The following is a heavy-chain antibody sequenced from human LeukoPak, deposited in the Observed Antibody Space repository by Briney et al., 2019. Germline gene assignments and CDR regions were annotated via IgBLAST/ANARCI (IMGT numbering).Heavy chain of an antibody. Sequence: SETLSLTCTVSGGSISTYYWTWIRQPPGKGLEWIGYIYYSGSTNYNPALKSRVTISLDTSKNQFSLKLYSVTAADTAVYYCARRVTGRGTYYFDYWGQGTLVTVSS. J-gene: IGHJ4*02. CDR1: GGSISTYY. CDR3: ARRVTGRGTYYFDY. D-gene: IGHD3-16*01. CDR2: IYYSGST. V-gene: IGHV4-59*08.